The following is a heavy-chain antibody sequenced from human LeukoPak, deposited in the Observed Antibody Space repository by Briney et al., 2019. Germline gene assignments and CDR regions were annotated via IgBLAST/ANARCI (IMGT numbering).Heavy chain of an antibody. CDR3: AKDGIRYFDWLPEVDY. CDR2: ISGSGGST. V-gene: IGHV3-23*01. CDR1: GFTFSSYA. J-gene: IGHJ4*02. D-gene: IGHD3-9*01. Sequence: GGSLRLSCAASGFTFSSYAMSWVRQAPGKGLEWVSAISGSGGSTYYADSVKGRFTISRDNSKNTLYLQMNNLRAEDTAVYYCAKDGIRYFDWLPEVDYWGQGTLVTVSS.